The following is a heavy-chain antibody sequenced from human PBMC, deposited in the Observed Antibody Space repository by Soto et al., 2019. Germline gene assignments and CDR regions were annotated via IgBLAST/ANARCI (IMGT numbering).Heavy chain of an antibody. D-gene: IGHD3-9*01. CDR3: ARDQVGLGILTGFVLYYCYGMDV. CDR2: ISAYNGNT. V-gene: IGHV1-18*04. CDR1: GYTLTSYG. J-gene: IGHJ6*02. Sequence: ASVKVSCKASGYTLTSYGISWVRQAPGQGLEWMGWISAYNGNTNYAQKLQGRVTMTTDTSTSTAYMELRSLRSDDTAVYYCARDQVGLGILTGFVLYYCYGMDVWGQGTTVTVSS.